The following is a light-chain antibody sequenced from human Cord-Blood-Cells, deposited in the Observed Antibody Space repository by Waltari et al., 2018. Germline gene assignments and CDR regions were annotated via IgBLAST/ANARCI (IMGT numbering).Light chain of an antibody. CDR2: EVS. J-gene: IGLJ1*01. V-gene: IGLV2-14*01. CDR3: SSYTSSSTYV. Sequence: QSALTQPASVSGSPGQSITISCTGTTSDAGGYTYVSWYQQHPGKAPKLMIYEVSNRPSGVSNRFSGSKSGNTASLTISGLQAEDEADYYCSSYTSSSTYVFGTGTKVTVL. CDR1: TSDAGGYTY.